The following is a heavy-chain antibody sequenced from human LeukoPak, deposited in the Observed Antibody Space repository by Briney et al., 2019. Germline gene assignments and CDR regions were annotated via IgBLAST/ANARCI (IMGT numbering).Heavy chain of an antibody. V-gene: IGHV3-21*01. CDR3: ARVTGVDY. Sequence: PGGSLRLSCAASGFTFSTYNMNWVRQAPGKGLEWVSSISSSSNYIYYADSVKGRFTISRDNAKNSLYLQMNSLRAEDTAVYYCARVTGVDYWGQGTLVTVSS. CDR1: GFTFSTYN. CDR2: ISSSSNYI. J-gene: IGHJ4*02.